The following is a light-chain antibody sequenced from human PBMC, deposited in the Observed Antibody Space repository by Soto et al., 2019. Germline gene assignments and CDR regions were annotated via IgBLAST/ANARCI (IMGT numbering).Light chain of an antibody. J-gene: IGKJ2*01. CDR1: QSVFYSSNNKNY. CDR2: WAS. CDR3: QQYYSTPPHT. V-gene: IGKV4-1*01. Sequence: DIVMTQSPDPLAVSLGERATINCKSSQSVFYSSNNKNYLAWYQQKPRQPPKLLIYWASTRESGVPDRFSGSGSGTDFTLTISSLQAEDVAVYYCQQYYSTPPHTFGQGTKLEIK.